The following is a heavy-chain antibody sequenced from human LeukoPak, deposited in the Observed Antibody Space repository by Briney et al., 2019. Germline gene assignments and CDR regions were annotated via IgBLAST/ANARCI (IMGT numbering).Heavy chain of an antibody. CDR2: IRYDGSNK. D-gene: IGHD3-10*01. J-gene: IGHJ4*02. Sequence: GGSLRLSCAASGFTFSSYGMHWVRQAPGKGLEWVAFIRYDGSNKYYADSVKGRFTISRDNSKNTLYLQMNSLRAEDTAVYYCAKPSITMVRGAPFDYWGQGTLVTVSS. V-gene: IGHV3-30*02. CDR1: GFTFSSYG. CDR3: AKPSITMVRGAPFDY.